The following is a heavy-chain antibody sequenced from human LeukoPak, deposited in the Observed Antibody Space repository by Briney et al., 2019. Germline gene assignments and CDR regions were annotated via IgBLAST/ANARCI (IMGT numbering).Heavy chain of an antibody. V-gene: IGHV3-11*04. Sequence: PGGSLRLSCAAFGFTFSDYYMNWVRQAPGKGLEWVSYITNNGTTIYYADSVKGRFTISRDNAENSLYLQMNSLRAEDTAIYYCARGQWLAYYYHGMDVWGQGTTVTVSS. J-gene: IGHJ6*02. CDR2: ITNNGTTI. CDR1: GFTFSDYY. D-gene: IGHD6-19*01. CDR3: ARGQWLAYYYHGMDV.